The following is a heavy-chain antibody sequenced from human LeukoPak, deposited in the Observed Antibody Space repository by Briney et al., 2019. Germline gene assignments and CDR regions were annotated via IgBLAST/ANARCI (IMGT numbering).Heavy chain of an antibody. CDR3: ASPNYYDSSGPPHYYYMDV. J-gene: IGHJ6*03. V-gene: IGHV4-59*11. CDR1: GGSISSHY. Sequence: SETLSLTCIVSGGSISSHYWSWIRQPPGRGLEWIGYVSYSGSTDYNPSLKSRVTISLDTSNNQFSLELSSVTAADTAVYYCASPNYYDSSGPPHYYYMDVWGKGTTVTVSS. CDR2: VSYSGST. D-gene: IGHD3-22*01.